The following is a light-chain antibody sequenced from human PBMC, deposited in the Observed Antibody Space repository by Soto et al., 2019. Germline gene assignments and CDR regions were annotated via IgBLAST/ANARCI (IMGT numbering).Light chain of an antibody. CDR1: SSDVGSYDL. CDR3: SSYADTSSLV. J-gene: IGLJ3*02. Sequence: QSALTQPASVSGSPGQSITISCTGTSSDVGSYDLVSWYQQHPGTAPKLMIYEGSKRPSGVSYRFSGSKSGNTASLTISGLQAEDEADYYCSSYADTSSLVFGGGTKLTVL. V-gene: IGLV2-23*01. CDR2: EGS.